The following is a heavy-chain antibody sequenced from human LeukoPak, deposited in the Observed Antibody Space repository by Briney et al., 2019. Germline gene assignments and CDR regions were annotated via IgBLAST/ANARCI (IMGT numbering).Heavy chain of an antibody. J-gene: IGHJ5*02. Sequence: GGSLRLSCAASGFTLSNYDMNWVREAPGKGLEWVSSISTSSRYIYYKDSVRGRFTISRDDAKNSLYLEMNSLRAEDTAVYYCARADCSSSTCYLRRSWFDPWGQGTLVTVSS. CDR3: ARADCSSSTCYLRRSWFDP. CDR1: GFTLSNYD. CDR2: ISTSSRYI. D-gene: IGHD2-2*01. V-gene: IGHV3-21*01.